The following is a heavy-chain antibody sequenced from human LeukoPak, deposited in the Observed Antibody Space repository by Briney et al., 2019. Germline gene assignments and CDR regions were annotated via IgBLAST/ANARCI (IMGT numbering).Heavy chain of an antibody. V-gene: IGHV3-23*01. CDR3: AKAGGGYCSSTSCYLDWFDP. D-gene: IGHD2-2*03. Sequence: GGSLRLSCAASGFTFSSYAMSWVRQAPGKGLEWVSAISGSGGSTYYADSVKGRFTISRDNSKNTLYLQMNSLSAEDTAVYYCAKAGGGYCSSTSCYLDWFDPWGQGTLVTVSS. CDR1: GFTFSSYA. CDR2: ISGSGGST. J-gene: IGHJ5*02.